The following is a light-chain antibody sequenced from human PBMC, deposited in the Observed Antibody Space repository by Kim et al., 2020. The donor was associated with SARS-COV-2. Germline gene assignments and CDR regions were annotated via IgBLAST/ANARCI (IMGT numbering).Light chain of an antibody. CDR3: SSYTKMIWL. Sequence: QSALTQPASVSESPGQSITISCTGTSTDIGDYNYVSWFQQHPGRAPKLIIYDVNKRPSGVSNRFSGSKSGSTASLTISVLQTEDEADYYCSSYTKMIWLFGGGTQLTVL. CDR2: DVN. CDR1: STDIGDYNY. J-gene: IGLJ2*01. V-gene: IGLV2-14*01.